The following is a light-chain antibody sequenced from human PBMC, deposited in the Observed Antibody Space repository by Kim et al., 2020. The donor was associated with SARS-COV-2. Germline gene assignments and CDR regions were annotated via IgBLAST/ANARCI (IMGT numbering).Light chain of an antibody. V-gene: IGLV3-19*01. Sequence: SSELTQDPAVSVALGQTVRITCQGDSLRSYYASWYQQKPGQAPVLVIYGKNNRPSGIPDRFSGSSSGNTASLTITRAQAEDEADYYCNSRDSSGNHLSVV. CDR2: GKN. CDR3: NSRDSSGNHLSVV. J-gene: IGLJ2*01. CDR1: SLRSYY.